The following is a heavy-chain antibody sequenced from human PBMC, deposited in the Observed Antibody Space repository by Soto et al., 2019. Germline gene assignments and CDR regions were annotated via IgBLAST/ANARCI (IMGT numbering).Heavy chain of an antibody. Sequence: QPGGSLRLPCAASGFTFSSYFMTWLRQAPGRGLEWVSAIGFSSDTYYADSVKGRFTISRDNSRNTLYLEMNSLRAEDSALYYCARDPHNNGRYHLDHWGQGTPVTVSS. D-gene: IGHD1-20*01. CDR2: IGFSSDT. CDR3: ARDPHNNGRYHLDH. CDR1: GFTFSSYF. V-gene: IGHV3-23*01. J-gene: IGHJ4*02.